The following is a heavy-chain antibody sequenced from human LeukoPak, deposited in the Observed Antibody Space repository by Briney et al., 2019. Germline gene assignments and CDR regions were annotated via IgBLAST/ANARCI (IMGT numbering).Heavy chain of an antibody. Sequence: AAVTVSCKASGYTFTSYDINWVRQPPAPGLEWLGWMNPYSGNTGYAQKFQGRVTMTRNTSISTAYMELSSLRSEDTAVYYCARRLCYYYGMDVWGQGTTVTVSS. CDR2: MNPYSGNT. V-gene: IGHV1-8*01. J-gene: IGHJ6*02. CDR1: GYTFTSYD. CDR3: ARRLCYYYGMDV.